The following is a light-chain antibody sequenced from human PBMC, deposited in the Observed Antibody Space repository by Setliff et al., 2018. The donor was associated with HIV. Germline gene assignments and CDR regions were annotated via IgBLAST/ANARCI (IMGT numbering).Light chain of an antibody. CDR2: DNH. V-gene: IGLV1-40*01. J-gene: IGLJ1*01. CDR1: SSNIGAGYD. CDR3: QSYDSSLSGYV. Sequence: QSVLARPPSVSGAPGQMVTISCIGSSSNIGAGYDVHWYQQVPGTAPKLLIFDNHIRPSGVPDRFSGSKSGTSASLAITGLQAEDEADYYCQSYDSSLSGYVFGIGTKVTVL.